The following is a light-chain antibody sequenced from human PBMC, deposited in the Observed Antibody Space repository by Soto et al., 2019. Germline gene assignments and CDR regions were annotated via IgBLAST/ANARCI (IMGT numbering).Light chain of an antibody. CDR2: ETS. V-gene: IGKV3-20*01. CDR3: QQYGRSPGT. J-gene: IGKJ1*01. Sequence: EIVLTQSPGTLSLSPGERATLSCRASQSVRDSHLAWYQQKPGQAPSLLIYETSSRATGIPDRFRGSGSGTEFALTITRVEPDDVAMYFCQQYGRSPGTFGQGTKVEI. CDR1: QSVRDSH.